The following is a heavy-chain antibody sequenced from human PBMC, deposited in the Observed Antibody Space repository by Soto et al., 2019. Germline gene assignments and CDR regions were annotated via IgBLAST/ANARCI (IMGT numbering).Heavy chain of an antibody. J-gene: IGHJ4*02. Sequence: QVQLVQSGAEVKKPGSSVKVSCKASGGTFSSYAISWVRQAPGQGLEWMGGIIPIFGTANYAQKFQGRVTITADKSTSTAHMELSSLRSEDTAVYYCASSGRAAGTFLYFDYWGQGTLVTVSS. CDR1: GGTFSSYA. CDR3: ASSGRAAGTFLYFDY. CDR2: IIPIFGTA. D-gene: IGHD6-19*01. V-gene: IGHV1-69*06.